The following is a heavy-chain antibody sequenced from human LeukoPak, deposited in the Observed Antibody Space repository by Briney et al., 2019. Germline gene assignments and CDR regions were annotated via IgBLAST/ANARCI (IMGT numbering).Heavy chain of an antibody. CDR3: ARDGGSGSGYDFRYYGMDV. CDR2: IWYDGSNK. J-gene: IGHJ6*02. CDR1: GFTFSSYG. Sequence: GGSLRLSCAASGFTFSSYGMHWVRQAPGKGLEWVAVIWYDGSNKYYADSVKGRFTISRHNSKNTLYLQMNSLRAEDTAVYYCARDGGSGSGYDFRYYGMDVWGQGTTVTVSS. V-gene: IGHV3-33*01. D-gene: IGHD5-12*01.